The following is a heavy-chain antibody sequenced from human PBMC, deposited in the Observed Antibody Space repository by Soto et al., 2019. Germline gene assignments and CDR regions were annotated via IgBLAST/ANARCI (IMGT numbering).Heavy chain of an antibody. V-gene: IGHV3-74*03. CDR2: INTDGSVA. Sequence: EVQLVESGGGLGQPGESLRLSCAASGLTFRSYWMHWVRHAPGKGLVWVSRINTDGSVALYVDAVQGRFTISRDTAKNPLDLHMNSLRAEDTAVYYWVRDMQWWRLAAWGQGTLVTVSS. J-gene: IGHJ5*02. D-gene: IGHD2-15*01. CDR3: VRDMQWWRLAA. CDR1: GLTFRSYW.